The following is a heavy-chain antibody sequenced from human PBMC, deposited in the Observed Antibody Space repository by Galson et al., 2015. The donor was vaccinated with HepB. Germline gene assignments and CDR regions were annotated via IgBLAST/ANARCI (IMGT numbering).Heavy chain of an antibody. CDR1: GGSFSGYY. CDR2: INHSGST. D-gene: IGHD2-8*01. V-gene: IGHV4-34*01. CDR3: ARGVYTNGYYYCYGMDV. Sequence: SETLSLTCAVYGGSFSGYYWSWIRQPPGKGLEWIGEINHSGSTNYNPSLKSRVTISVDTSKNQFSLKLSSVTAADTAVYYCARGVYTNGYYYCYGMDVWGQGTTVTVSS. J-gene: IGHJ6*02.